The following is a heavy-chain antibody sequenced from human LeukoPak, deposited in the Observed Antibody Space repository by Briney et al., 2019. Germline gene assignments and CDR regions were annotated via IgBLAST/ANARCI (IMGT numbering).Heavy chain of an antibody. D-gene: IGHD3-10*01. CDR1: GGPINSFY. J-gene: IGHJ4*02. V-gene: IGHV4-59*01. Sequence: TSETLSLTCTVSGGPINSFYWSWIRKSPGKGLEWIGYVHYSGSTTYNPSLQSRVTISVDTSKRQFSLKVNSVTAADTAVYFCARVEGLVRGLSPPSIKSRVYFDYWGQGKLVTVSP. CDR3: ARVEGLVRGLSPPSIKSRVYFDY. CDR2: VHYSGST.